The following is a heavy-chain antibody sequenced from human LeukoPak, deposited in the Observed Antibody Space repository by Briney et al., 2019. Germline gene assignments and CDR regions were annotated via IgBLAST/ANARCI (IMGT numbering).Heavy chain of an antibody. V-gene: IGHV5-51*01. CDR1: GYSFTRHW. J-gene: IGHJ5*01. D-gene: IGHD2-21*02. CDR3: ARAAYCGANCYSVGWFDS. Sequence: GGSLKISCKGSGYSFTRHWIGWVRRMPGKGLEWMGTINPGDSDTRYSPSSQGQVTISADKSINTAYLQWSSLKASDTAMYYCARAAYCGANCYSVGWFDSWGQGTLVTVPS. CDR2: INPGDSDT.